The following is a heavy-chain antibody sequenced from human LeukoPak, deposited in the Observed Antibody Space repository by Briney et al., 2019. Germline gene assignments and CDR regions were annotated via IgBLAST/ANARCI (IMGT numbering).Heavy chain of an antibody. D-gene: IGHD6-13*01. CDR2: IIPIFGTA. V-gene: IGHV1-69*05. Sequence: SVKVSCKASGGTFSSYAISWVRQAPGQGLEWMGVIIPIFGTANYAQKFQGRVTITTDESTSTAYMELSSLRSEDTAVYYCARGHSSSWYPYYYMDVWGKGTTVTVSS. CDR1: GGTFSSYA. CDR3: ARGHSSSWYPYYYMDV. J-gene: IGHJ6*03.